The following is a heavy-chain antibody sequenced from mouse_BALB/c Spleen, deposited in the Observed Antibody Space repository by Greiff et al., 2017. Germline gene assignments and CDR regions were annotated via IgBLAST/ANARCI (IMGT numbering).Heavy chain of an antibody. V-gene: IGHV1-12*01. CDR3: ASQAYYRYDGLDY. CDR1: GYTFTSYN. J-gene: IGHJ2*01. CDR2: IYPGNGDT. D-gene: IGHD2-14*01. Sequence: LQQPGAELVKPGASVKMSCKASGYTFTSYNMHWVKQTPGQGLEWIGAIYPGNGDTSYNQKFKGKATLTADKSSSTAYMQLSSLTSEDSAVYYCASQAYYRYDGLDYWGQGTTLTVSS.